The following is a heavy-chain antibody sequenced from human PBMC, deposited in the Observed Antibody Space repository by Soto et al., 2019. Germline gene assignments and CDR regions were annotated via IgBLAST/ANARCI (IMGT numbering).Heavy chain of an antibody. J-gene: IGHJ6*03. CDR1: GGSISSYY. V-gene: IGHV4-59*01. Sequence: PSETLSLTCTVSGGSISSYYWSWIRQPPGKGLEWIGYIYYSGSTNYNPSLKSRVTISVDTSKNQFSLKLSSVTAADTAVYYCARVGGTTRYYHYYMDFWGKGTTVPVSS. CDR2: IYYSGST. D-gene: IGHD1-1*01. CDR3: ARVGGTTRYYHYYMDF.